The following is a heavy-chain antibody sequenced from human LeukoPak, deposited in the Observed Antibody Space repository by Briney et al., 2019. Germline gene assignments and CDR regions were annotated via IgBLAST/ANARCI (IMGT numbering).Heavy chain of an antibody. CDR2: INHSGST. CDR1: GGSFSGYY. V-gene: IGHV4-34*01. D-gene: IGHD3-22*01. CDR3: ARGPRSVRPVRFDY. Sequence: SETLSLTCAVYGGSFSGYYWSWIRQPPGKGLEWIGEINHSGSTNYNPSLKSRVTISVDTSKNQFSLKLSSVTAADTAVYYCARGPRSVRPVRFDYWGQGTLGTVSS. J-gene: IGHJ4*02.